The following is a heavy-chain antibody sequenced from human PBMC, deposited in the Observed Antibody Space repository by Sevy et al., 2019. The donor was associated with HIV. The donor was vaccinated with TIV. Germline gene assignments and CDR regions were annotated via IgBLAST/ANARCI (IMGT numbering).Heavy chain of an antibody. V-gene: IGHV3-30*18. D-gene: IGHD3-3*01. CDR2: ISYDGSNK. CDR1: GFTFSSYG. Sequence: GESLKISCAASGFTFSSYGMHWVRQAPGKGLEWVAVISYDGSNKYYADSVKGRFTISRDNSKNTLYLQMNSLRAEDTAVYYCAKGYYDSSGGYFDYWGQGTLVTVSS. J-gene: IGHJ4*02. CDR3: AKGYYDSSGGYFDY.